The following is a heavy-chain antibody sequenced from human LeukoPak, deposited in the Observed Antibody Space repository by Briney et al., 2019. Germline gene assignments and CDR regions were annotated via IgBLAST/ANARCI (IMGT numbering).Heavy chain of an antibody. CDR2: IIPIFGTA. CDR1: GGTFSSYA. Sequence: SVKVSCKASGGTFSSYAIRWVRQAPGQGLEWMGGIIPIFGTANYAQKFQGGVTITADKSTSTAYMELSSLRSEDAAVYYCARGNRFLEWLPNWFDPWGQGTLVTVSS. D-gene: IGHD3-3*01. CDR3: ARGNRFLEWLPNWFDP. J-gene: IGHJ5*02. V-gene: IGHV1-69*06.